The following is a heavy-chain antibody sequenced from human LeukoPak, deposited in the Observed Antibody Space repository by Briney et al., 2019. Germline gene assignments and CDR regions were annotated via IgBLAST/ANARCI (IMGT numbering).Heavy chain of an antibody. CDR1: GFTFSSYA. Sequence: GGSLRLSCAASGFTFSSYAMSWVRQAPGKGLEWVSAISGSGGSTYYADSVKGRFTISRDNSKNTLYLQMNSLRAEDTAVYYCANGLGYCNSTSCYPFDYWGQGTLVTVSS. CDR3: ANGLGYCNSTSCYPFDY. CDR2: ISGSGGST. D-gene: IGHD2-2*01. V-gene: IGHV3-23*01. J-gene: IGHJ4*02.